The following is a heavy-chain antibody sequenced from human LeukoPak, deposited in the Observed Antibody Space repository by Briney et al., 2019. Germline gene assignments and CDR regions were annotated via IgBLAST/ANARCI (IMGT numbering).Heavy chain of an antibody. CDR1: GFTFSSYA. J-gene: IGHJ4*02. Sequence: GGSLRLSCAASGFTFSSYAMSWVRQAPGKGLEWVSAISGSGGSIYYADSVKGRFTISRDSSKNTLYLQMNSLRAEDTAVYYCAKLQDTAMVLFDYWGQGTLVTVSS. CDR3: AKLQDTAMVLFDY. CDR2: ISGSGGSI. D-gene: IGHD5-18*01. V-gene: IGHV3-23*01.